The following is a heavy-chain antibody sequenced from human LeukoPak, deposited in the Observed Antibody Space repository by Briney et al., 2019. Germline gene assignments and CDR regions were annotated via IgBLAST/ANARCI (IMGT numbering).Heavy chain of an antibody. Sequence: GGSLRLSCAASGFTLSNYGMSWVRQAPGKGLEWVAVISYDGNNKYYADSVKGRITISRDNSKNTLYLHMNSLRAEDTAVYYCARAGYSEYQLLWGSAFDIWGHGTMVTVSS. D-gene: IGHD2-2*01. CDR1: GFTLSNYG. V-gene: IGHV3-30*03. CDR3: ARAGYSEYQLLWGSAFDI. J-gene: IGHJ3*02. CDR2: ISYDGNNK.